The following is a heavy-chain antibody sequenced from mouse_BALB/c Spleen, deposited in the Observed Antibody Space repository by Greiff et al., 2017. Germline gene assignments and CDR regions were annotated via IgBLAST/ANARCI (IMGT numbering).Heavy chain of an antibody. J-gene: IGHJ2*01. CDR1: GYTFTDYN. V-gene: IGHV1S29*02. CDR3: AGGGDGYFFDY. CDR2: IYPYNGGT. Sequence: DVHLVESGPELVKPGASVKISCKASGYTFTDYNMHWVKQSHGKSLEWIGYIYPYNGGTGYNQKFKSKATLTVDNSSSTAYMELRSLTSEDSAVYYCAGGGDGYFFDYWGQGTTLTVSS. D-gene: IGHD2-3*01.